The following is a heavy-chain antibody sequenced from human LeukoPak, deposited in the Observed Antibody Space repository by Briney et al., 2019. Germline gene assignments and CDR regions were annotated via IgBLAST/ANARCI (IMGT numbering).Heavy chain of an antibody. V-gene: IGHV4-34*01. CDR2: INHSGST. D-gene: IGHD3-22*01. CDR3: ARGTTYYYDSSGYYYGWFDP. J-gene: IGHJ5*02. Sequence: SETLSLTSAVYGGSFGGYYWSWIRQPPGKGLEWIGEINHSGSTNYNPSLKSRVTISVDTSKNQFSLKLSSVTAADTAVYYCARGTTYYYDSSGYYYGWFDPWGQGTLVTVSS. CDR1: GGSFGGYY.